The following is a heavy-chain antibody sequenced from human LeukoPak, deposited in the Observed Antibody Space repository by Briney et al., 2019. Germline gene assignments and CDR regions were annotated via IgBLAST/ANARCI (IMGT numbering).Heavy chain of an antibody. Sequence: PGGSLRLSCAASGFTFSSYEMNWVRQAPAKGLEGVSYISSSGSTIYYADSVKGRFTISRDNAKNSLYLQMNSLRAEDTAVYYCASLIGWIQLWPPDYWGQGTLVTVSS. J-gene: IGHJ4*02. V-gene: IGHV3-48*03. D-gene: IGHD5-18*01. CDR2: ISSSGSTI. CDR3: ASLIGWIQLWPPDY. CDR1: GFTFSSYE.